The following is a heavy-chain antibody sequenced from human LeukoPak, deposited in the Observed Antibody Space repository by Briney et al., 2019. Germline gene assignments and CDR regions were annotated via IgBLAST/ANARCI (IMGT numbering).Heavy chain of an antibody. V-gene: IGHV3-53*01. CDR3: ALLSGGTFDY. CDR2: ISNGGDP. D-gene: IGHD2/OR15-2a*01. J-gene: IGHJ4*02. CDR1: GFVVTANY. Sequence: GGSLRLSCAASGFVVTANYLAWARQAPGKGLEWVSTISNGGDPFYGDSVKGRSTISRDESTNTFSLQLDSLRVEDMGVYYCALLSGGTFDYWGQGTQVTVSS.